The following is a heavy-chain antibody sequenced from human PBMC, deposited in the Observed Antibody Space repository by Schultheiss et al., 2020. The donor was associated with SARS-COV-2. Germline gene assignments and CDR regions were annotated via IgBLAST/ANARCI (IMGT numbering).Heavy chain of an antibody. V-gene: IGHV4-38-2*01. J-gene: IGHJ4*02. CDR2: INHSGST. D-gene: IGHD1-26*01. Sequence: SETLSLTCAVSGYSISSGYYWGWIRQPPGKGLEWIGEINHSGSTNYNPSLKSRVTISVDTSKNQFSLKLSSVTAADTAVYYCARGLSGSYTTPFDYWGQGTLVTVSS. CDR3: ARGLSGSYTTPFDY. CDR1: GYSISSGYY.